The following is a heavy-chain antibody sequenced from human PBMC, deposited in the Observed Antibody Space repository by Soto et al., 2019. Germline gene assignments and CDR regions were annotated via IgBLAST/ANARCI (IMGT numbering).Heavy chain of an antibody. D-gene: IGHD2-15*01. CDR2: ISGSGGST. V-gene: IGHV3-23*01. CDR1: GFTLKNYV. Sequence: EVQLLESGGGFVQPGGSLRLSCAGSGFTLKNYVMSWVRQAPGKGLEWVSGISGSGGSTYYTDSVKGRFTMSRDNSKNTLYLQMNSLRAEDTAVYYCAKWYCSGGSCYPTFDSWGQGTLVTVSS. CDR3: AKWYCSGGSCYPTFDS. J-gene: IGHJ4*02.